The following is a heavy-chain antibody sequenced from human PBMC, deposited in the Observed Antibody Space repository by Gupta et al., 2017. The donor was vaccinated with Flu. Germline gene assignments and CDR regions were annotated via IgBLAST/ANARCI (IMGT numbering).Heavy chain of an antibody. V-gene: IGHV4-39*01. CDR1: GGSISSSSYY. J-gene: IGHJ4*02. Sequence: QLQLQESGPGLVKPSETLSLTCTVSGGSISSSSYYWGWIRQPPGKGLEWIGSIYYSGSTYYNPSLKSRVTISVDTSKNQFSLKLSSVTAADTAVYYCARHKPSFYCSSTSCPFDYWGQGTLVTVSS. CDR2: IYYSGST. CDR3: ARHKPSFYCSSTSCPFDY. D-gene: IGHD2-2*01.